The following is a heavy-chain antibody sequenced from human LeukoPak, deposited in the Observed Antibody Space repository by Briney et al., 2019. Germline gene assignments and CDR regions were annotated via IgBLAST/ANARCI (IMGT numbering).Heavy chain of an antibody. CDR2: ISSSSSYI. V-gene: IGHV3-21*01. CDR1: GFTFSSYS. Sequence: PGGSLRLSCAASGFTFSSYSMNWVRQAPGKGLEWASSISSSSSYIYYADSVKGRFTISRDNAKNSLYLQMNSLRAEDTAVYYCARDVYCSGGSCYPPLIDYWGQGTLVTVSS. CDR3: ARDVYCSGGSCYPPLIDY. D-gene: IGHD2-15*01. J-gene: IGHJ4*02.